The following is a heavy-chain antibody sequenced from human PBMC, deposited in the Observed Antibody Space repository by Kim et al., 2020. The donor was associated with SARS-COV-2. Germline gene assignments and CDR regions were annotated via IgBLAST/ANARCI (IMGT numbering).Heavy chain of an antibody. CDR3: ARGRSIVATIPSTFDY. Sequence: SRKSRVTITVDTTKNQFSLKLSSGTAADTAVYYCARGRSIVATIPSTFDYWGQGTLVTVSS. V-gene: IGHV4-34*01. D-gene: IGHD5-12*01. J-gene: IGHJ4*02.